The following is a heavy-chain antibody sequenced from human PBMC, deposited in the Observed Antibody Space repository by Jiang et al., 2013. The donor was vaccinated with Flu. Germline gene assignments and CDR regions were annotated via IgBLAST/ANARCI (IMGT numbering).Heavy chain of an antibody. CDR3: ARDYHPPYDYGDLPPTFRYGMDV. D-gene: IGHD4-17*01. CDR1: GFTVSSNY. CDR2: IYSGGST. Sequence: VQLLESGGGLIQPGGSLRLSCAASGFTVSSNYMSWVRQAPGKGLEWVSVIYSGGSTYYADSVKGRFTISRDNSKNTLYLQMNSLRAEDTAVYYCARDYHPPYDYGDLPPTFRYGMDVVGPRDHGPPSP. V-gene: IGHV3-53*01. J-gene: IGHJ6*02.